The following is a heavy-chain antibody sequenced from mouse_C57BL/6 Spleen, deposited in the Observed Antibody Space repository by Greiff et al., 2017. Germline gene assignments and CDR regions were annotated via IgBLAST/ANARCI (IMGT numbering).Heavy chain of an antibody. J-gene: IGHJ3*01. CDR3: ARWGSVGFAY. Sequence: VQLQQSGAELVKPGASVKLSCKASGYTFTSYWMHWVKQRPGQGLEWIGMIHPNSGSTNYNEKFKSKATLTVDKSSSTAYMQLSSLTSEDSAVYYCARWGSVGFAYWGQGTLVTVSA. V-gene: IGHV1-64*01. CDR2: IHPNSGST. CDR1: GYTFTSYW.